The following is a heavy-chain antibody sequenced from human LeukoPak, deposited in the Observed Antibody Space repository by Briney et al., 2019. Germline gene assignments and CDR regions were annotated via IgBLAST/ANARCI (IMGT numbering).Heavy chain of an antibody. CDR3: ARGGASAAARSFDP. D-gene: IGHD2-2*01. CDR2: LNPNSGNT. J-gene: IGHJ5*02. V-gene: IGHV1-8*01. CDR1: GYTFTSYD. Sequence: GASVKVSCKASGYTFTSYDINWVRQATGQGLEGWGGLNPNSGNTGYAQKFHGRITITSNTSTSTAFMELGSLRSEDTAVYYCARGGASAAARSFDPWGQGTLVTVSS.